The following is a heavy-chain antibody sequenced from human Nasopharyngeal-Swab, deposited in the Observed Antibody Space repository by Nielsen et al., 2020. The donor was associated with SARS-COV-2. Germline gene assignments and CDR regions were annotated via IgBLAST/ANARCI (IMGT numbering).Heavy chain of an antibody. V-gene: IGHV4-34*01. D-gene: IGHD2-15*01. J-gene: IGHJ5*02. CDR3: ARRDPVVVVAALGIRLYDSTKFDP. Sequence: WIRQPPGKGLEWIGEFNHSGSTNYNPSLKSRVTISVDTSKNQFSLKLSSVTAADTAVYYCARRDPVVVVAALGIRLYDSTKFDPWGQGTLVTVSS. CDR2: FNHSGST.